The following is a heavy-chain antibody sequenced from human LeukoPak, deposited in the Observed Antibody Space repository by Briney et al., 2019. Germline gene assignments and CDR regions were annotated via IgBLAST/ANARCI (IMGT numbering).Heavy chain of an antibody. CDR3: ARDQTGDKPLLNKYYYYMDV. CDR1: GFTFSSYG. Sequence: GGSLRLSCAASGFTFSSYGMHWVRQAPGKGLEWVAFIRYDGSNKYYADSVKGRFTISRDNSKNTLYLQMNSLRAEDTAVYYCARDQTGDKPLLNKYYYYMDVWGKGTAVTVSS. J-gene: IGHJ6*03. CDR2: IRYDGSNK. D-gene: IGHD7-27*01. V-gene: IGHV3-30*02.